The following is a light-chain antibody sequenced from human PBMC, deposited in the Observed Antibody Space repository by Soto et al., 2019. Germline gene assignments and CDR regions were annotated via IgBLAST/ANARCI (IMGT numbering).Light chain of an antibody. CDR1: SSDVGGYTY. J-gene: IGLJ1*01. CDR3: CSYAGSYTYV. CDR2: DVT. V-gene: IGLV2-11*01. Sequence: QSVLTQPRSVSGSPGQSVTISCTGTSSDVGGYTYVSWYQQHPGKAPKLIIYDVTERPSGVPARFSGSKSGNTASLTISGLQAEDEADYYCCSYAGSYTYVFGTGTTVTV.